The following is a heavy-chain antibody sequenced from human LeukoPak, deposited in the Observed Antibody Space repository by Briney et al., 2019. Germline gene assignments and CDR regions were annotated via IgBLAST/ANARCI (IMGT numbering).Heavy chain of an antibody. J-gene: IGHJ4*02. CDR3: ASTVRGSSPSDY. Sequence: GASVKVSCKASGGTFSSYAISWVRQAPGQGLEWMGGIIPIFGTANYAQKFQGRVTITTDESTSTAYMELSSLRSEDTAVYYCASTVRGSSPSDYWGQGTLVTVSS. CDR1: GGTFSSYA. V-gene: IGHV1-69*05. CDR2: IIPIFGTA. D-gene: IGHD6-6*01.